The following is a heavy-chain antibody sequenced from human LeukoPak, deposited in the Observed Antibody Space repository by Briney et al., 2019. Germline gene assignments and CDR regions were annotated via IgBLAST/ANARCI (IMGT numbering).Heavy chain of an antibody. CDR2: ISGSGGST. V-gene: IGHV3-23*01. J-gene: IGHJ4*02. CDR3: AKGDGVVVPAAIGY. CDR1: GFTFSSYA. Sequence: GGSLRLSCAASGFTFSSYAMSWVRQAPGKGLEWGSPISGSGGSTYYADSVKGRFTISRDNSKNTLYLQMNSLRAEDTAVYYCAKGDGVVVPAAIGYWGQGTLVTVSS. D-gene: IGHD2-2*02.